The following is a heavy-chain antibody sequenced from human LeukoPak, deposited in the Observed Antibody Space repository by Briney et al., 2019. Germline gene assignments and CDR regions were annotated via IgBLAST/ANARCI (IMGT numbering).Heavy chain of an antibody. CDR1: GGSISSGGYY. D-gene: IGHD6-19*01. CDR3: ASSPPISSGWQLDY. Sequence: SETLSLTCTVSGGSISSGGYYWSWIRQHPGKGLEWIGYIYYSGSTYYNPSLKSRVTISVDTSKNQFSLKLSSVTAADTAVYYCASSPPISSGWQLDYWGQGTLVTVSS. CDR2: IYYSGST. J-gene: IGHJ4*02. V-gene: IGHV4-31*03.